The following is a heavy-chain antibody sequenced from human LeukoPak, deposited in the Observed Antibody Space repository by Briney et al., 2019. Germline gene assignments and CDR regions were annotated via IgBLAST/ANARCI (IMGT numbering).Heavy chain of an antibody. D-gene: IGHD3-22*01. CDR3: AREWDYDSSGYYPFF. V-gene: IGHV3-7*01. J-gene: IGHJ4*02. Sequence: GGSLRLSCAASGFTFSSYWMSWVRQAPGKGLEWVANVRQDENEKHYADSVKGRFTISRDNAKNSLCLQMNSLRAEDTAVYYCAREWDYDSSGYYPFFWGQGTLVTVSS. CDR1: GFTFSSYW. CDR2: VRQDENEK.